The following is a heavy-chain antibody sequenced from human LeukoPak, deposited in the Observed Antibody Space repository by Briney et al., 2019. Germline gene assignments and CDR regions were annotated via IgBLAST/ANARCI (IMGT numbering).Heavy chain of an antibody. CDR2: IYTSGST. CDR3: ATSYGSGLNYYYGMDV. D-gene: IGHD3-10*01. J-gene: IGHJ6*02. Sequence: SETLSLTCTVSGGSIGSYYWSWIRQPAGKGLEWIGRIYTSGSTNYNPSLKSRVTMSVDTSKNQFSLKLSSVTAADTAVYYCATSYGSGLNYYYGMDVWGQGTTVTVSS. CDR1: GGSIGSYY. V-gene: IGHV4-4*07.